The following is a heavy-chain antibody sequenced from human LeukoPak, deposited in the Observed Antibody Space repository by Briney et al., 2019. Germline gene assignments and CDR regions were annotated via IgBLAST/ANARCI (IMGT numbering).Heavy chain of an antibody. Sequence: HHGGSLRLSCAASGFTFSSYWMSWVRQAPGKGLEWVANIKQDGSEKYYVNSVKGRFTISRDNAKNSLYLQMNSLRAEDTAVYYCASIERWYAGLYYYYGMDVWGQGTTVTVSS. D-gene: IGHD4-23*01. CDR1: GFTFSSYW. CDR2: IKQDGSEK. J-gene: IGHJ6*02. CDR3: ASIERWYAGLYYYYGMDV. V-gene: IGHV3-7*01.